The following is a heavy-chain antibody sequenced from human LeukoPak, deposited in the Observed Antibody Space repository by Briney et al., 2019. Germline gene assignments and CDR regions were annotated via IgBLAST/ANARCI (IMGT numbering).Heavy chain of an antibody. CDR3: AKSIGDYYYYYAMDV. CDR1: GFTFSSYA. D-gene: IGHD3-16*01. CDR2: ISGSGGST. V-gene: IGHV3-23*01. Sequence: GGSLSLSCAASGFTFSSYAMSWVRQAPGKGLEWVSAISGSGGSTYNADSVKGRFTISRDNSKYRLYLEMNSLRAEDTAVYYCAKSIGDYYYYYAMDVWGQGTTVTVSS. J-gene: IGHJ6*02.